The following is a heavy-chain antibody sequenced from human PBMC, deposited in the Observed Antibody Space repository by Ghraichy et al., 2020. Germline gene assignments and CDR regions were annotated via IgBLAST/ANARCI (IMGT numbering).Heavy chain of an antibody. CDR1: GFTFSSYA. CDR2: ISGSGGIT. Sequence: GGSLRLSCAASGFTFSSYAMSWVRQAPGKGLEWVSAISGSGGITYYADSVKGRFTISRDNSKNTLYLQMNSLRAEDTAVYYCAEKMSGYSGYDYDYYMDVWGKGTTVTVSS. CDR3: AEKMSGYSGYDYDYYMDV. V-gene: IGHV3-23*01. D-gene: IGHD5-12*01. J-gene: IGHJ6*03.